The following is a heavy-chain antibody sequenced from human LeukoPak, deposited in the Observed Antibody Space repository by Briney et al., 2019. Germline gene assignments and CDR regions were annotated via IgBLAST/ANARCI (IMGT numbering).Heavy chain of an antibody. CDR3: ARDLSAAFDF. Sequence: GSLRLSCAASGFPFSSYGMHWVHQAPGKGLEWVARLVYDARSDYANSVKGRFSISRDDSKNTLFLDMSNLRVEDTALYYCARDLSAAFDFWGQGVLVTVSS. CDR2: LVYDARS. D-gene: IGHD6-25*01. V-gene: IGHV3-33*01. J-gene: IGHJ4*02. CDR1: GFPFSSYG.